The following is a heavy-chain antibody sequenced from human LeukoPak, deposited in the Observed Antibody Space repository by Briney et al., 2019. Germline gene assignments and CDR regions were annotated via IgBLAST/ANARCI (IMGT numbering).Heavy chain of an antibody. J-gene: IGHJ4*02. CDR2: ISGSGGST. V-gene: IGHV3-23*01. CDR3: AKGDYYGSGSYSFDY. Sequence: PGGSLRLSCAASGFTFSSYAMSWVRQAPGKGLEWVSAISGSGGSTYYADSVKGRFTISRDNSKNTLYLQMNSLRAEDTAVYYCAKGDYYGSGSYSFDYWGQGTLVTVSS. D-gene: IGHD3-10*01. CDR1: GFTFSSYA.